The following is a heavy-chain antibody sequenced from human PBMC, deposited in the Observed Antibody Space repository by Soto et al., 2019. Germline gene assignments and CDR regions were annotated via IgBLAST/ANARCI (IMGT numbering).Heavy chain of an antibody. J-gene: IGHJ6*02. CDR1: GGSISSSNW. CDR3: ARDLRYTYYYDGRLDHYGMDV. D-gene: IGHD3-22*01. CDR2: IYHSGRT. V-gene: IGHV4-4*02. Sequence: QVQLQESGPGLVKPSGTLSLTCAVSGGSISSSNWWSWVRQPPGKGLEWIGEIYHSGRTNYNPSLKSRVTISVDKSKNQVPLKLSSVTAADTAVYYCARDLRYTYYYDGRLDHYGMDVWGQGTTVTVSS.